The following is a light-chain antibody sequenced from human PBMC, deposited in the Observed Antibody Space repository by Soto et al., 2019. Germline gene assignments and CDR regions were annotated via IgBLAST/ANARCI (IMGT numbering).Light chain of an antibody. Sequence: QSALTQPASVSGSPGQSITISCPGPSSDVCGYNYVSWCQQHPGKAPKLMIYEVSTRPSGVADRFSGAKSGNSASLTGSGVQAEDEADEYRSPDAGSNKIVFGTGINLTDL. CDR1: SSDVCGYNY. CDR3: SPDAGSNKIV. J-gene: IGLJ1*01. V-gene: IGLV2-8*01. CDR2: EVS.